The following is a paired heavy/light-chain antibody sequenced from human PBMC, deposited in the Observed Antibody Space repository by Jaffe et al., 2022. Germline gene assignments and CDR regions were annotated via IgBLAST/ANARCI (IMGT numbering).Light chain of an antibody. V-gene: IGKV1-39*01. CDR2: AAS. CDR3: QQTYTTPTCT. CDR1: QSISKF. J-gene: IGKJ2*02. Sequence: DIQMTQSPSSLSAAVGDRVTITCRASQSISKFLNWYQQKPGKAPNLLIYAASSLHSGVPSRFTGGGSGTDFTLTINNLQPEDFATYYCQQTYTTPTCTFGQGTKLAIK.
Heavy chain of an antibody. D-gene: IGHD6-13*01. CDR3: VRTGVEVLSSPLDPLNDDFDI. CDR1: GFTFETYS. J-gene: IGHJ3*02. V-gene: IGHV3-48*01. Sequence: EVQLVESGGGLVQPGGSLRLSCAASGFTFETYSMNWVRQAPGKGLEWLSYISGNSGNIAYADSVKGRFSISRDNAKKSLFLHMTSLRADDTALYYCVRTGVEVLSSPLDPLNDDFDIWGQGTKVTVSS. CDR2: ISGNSGNI.